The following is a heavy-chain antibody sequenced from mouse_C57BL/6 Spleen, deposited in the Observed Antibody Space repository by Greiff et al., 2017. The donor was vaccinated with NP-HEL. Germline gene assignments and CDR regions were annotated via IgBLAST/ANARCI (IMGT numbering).Heavy chain of an antibody. CDR3: ARAGGNYWYFDD. V-gene: IGHV1-80*01. D-gene: IGHD2-1*01. Sequence: QVHVKQSGAELVKPGASVKISCKASGYAFSSYWMNWVKQRPGKGLEWIGQIYPGDGDTNYNGKFKGKATLTADKSSSTAYMQLSSLTSEDSAVYFWARAGGNYWYFDDWGTGTTVTVAS. J-gene: IGHJ1*03. CDR1: GYAFSSYW. CDR2: IYPGDGDT.